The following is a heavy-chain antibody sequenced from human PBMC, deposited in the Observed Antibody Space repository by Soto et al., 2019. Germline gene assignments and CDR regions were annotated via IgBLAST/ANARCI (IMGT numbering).Heavy chain of an antibody. CDR3: AKDSGGSYFNSYYFDY. CDR1: GFTFSSYG. V-gene: IGHV3-30*18. Sequence: GGSLRLSCAASGFTFSSYGMHWVRQAPGKGLEWVAVISYDGSNKYYADSVKGRFTISRDNSKNTLYLQMNSLRAEDTVVYYCAKDSGGSYFNSYYFDYWGQGTLVTVSS. CDR2: ISYDGSNK. J-gene: IGHJ4*02. D-gene: IGHD1-26*01.